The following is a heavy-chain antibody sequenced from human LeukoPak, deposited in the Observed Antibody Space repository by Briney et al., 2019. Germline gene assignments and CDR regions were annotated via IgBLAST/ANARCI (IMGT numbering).Heavy chain of an antibody. CDR1: GFTFSSYA. CDR2: ISGSGGST. D-gene: IGHD4-17*01. V-gene: IGHV3-23*01. CDR3: AKGTVTTFCPFDY. Sequence: GGSLRLSCAASGFTFSSYAMSWVRQAPGKGLEWVSAISGSGGSTYYANSVKGRFAISRDNSKNTLYLQMNSLRAEDTAVYYCAKGTVTTFCPFDYWGQGTLVTVSS. J-gene: IGHJ4*02.